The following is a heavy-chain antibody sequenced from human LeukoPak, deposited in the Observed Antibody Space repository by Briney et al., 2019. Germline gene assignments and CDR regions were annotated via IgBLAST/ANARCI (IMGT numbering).Heavy chain of an antibody. CDR2: INTNTGNP. Sequence: ASVKVSCKASGYTFTSYAMNWVRQAPGQGLEWMGWINTNTGNPTYAQGFTGRFVFSLDTSVSTAYLQISSLKAEDTAVYYCARGGSSSWYVDSGLDPWGQGTLVTVSS. CDR1: GYTFTSYA. V-gene: IGHV7-4-1*02. D-gene: IGHD6-13*01. CDR3: ARGGSSSWYVDSGLDP. J-gene: IGHJ5*02.